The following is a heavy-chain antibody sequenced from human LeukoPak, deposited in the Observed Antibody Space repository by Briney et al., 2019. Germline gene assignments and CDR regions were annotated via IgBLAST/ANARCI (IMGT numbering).Heavy chain of an antibody. CDR2: ISGSGGAT. Sequence: PGGSLRLSCAASGFTFNTYGMSWVRQAPGKGLEWVSGISGSGGATYYADSVKGRFTISRDDPHNTLYLQMNSLRAEDTAVYYCARGVVIAPQTFDYWGQGTLVTVSS. D-gene: IGHD2-21*01. CDR3: ARGVVIAPQTFDY. CDR1: GFTFNTYG. V-gene: IGHV3-23*01. J-gene: IGHJ4*02.